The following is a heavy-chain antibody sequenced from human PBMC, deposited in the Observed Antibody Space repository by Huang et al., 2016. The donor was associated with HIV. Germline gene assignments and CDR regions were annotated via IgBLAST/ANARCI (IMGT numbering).Heavy chain of an antibody. J-gene: IGHJ5*02. D-gene: IGHD2-8*02. CDR3: TRLSSGGKNYFDP. V-gene: IGHV5-51*03. CDR1: GYSFTSNW. CDR2: IMPGTPDT. Sequence: EVQLVQSGAEVKKPGESLKISCKGTGYSFTSNWTGWVRQMPGKGLELMGMIMPGTPDTCYSTSSPAQVTISAEESITTAYLQWSSLKASDTTMYYWTRLSSGGKNYFDPWGQGSLVTVSS.